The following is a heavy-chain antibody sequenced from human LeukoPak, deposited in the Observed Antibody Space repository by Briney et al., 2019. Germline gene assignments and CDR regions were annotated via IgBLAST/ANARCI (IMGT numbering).Heavy chain of an antibody. Sequence: GGSLRLSCAASGFTSISYAMSWVRQAPGKGLEWVSGISGSGGITYYADSVKGRFTISRDNSKNTLFLQMKSLRAEDTAVYYCAQGPYYYDSSGYSRRWFDPWGQGTLVTVSS. J-gene: IGHJ5*02. CDR1: GFTSISYA. D-gene: IGHD3-22*01. V-gene: IGHV3-23*01. CDR2: ISGSGGIT. CDR3: AQGPYYYDSSGYSRRWFDP.